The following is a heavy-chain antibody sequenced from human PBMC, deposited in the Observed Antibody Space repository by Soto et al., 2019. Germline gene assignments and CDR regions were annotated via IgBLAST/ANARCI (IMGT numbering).Heavy chain of an antibody. D-gene: IGHD6-13*01. CDR1: GFTFSNFG. CDR3: AKVPRVGYGATTLEY. V-gene: IGHV3-30*18. CDR2: ISYDGNYK. J-gene: IGHJ4*02. Sequence: PGGSLRLSCAASGFTFSNFGMHWVRQAPGKGLEWVAVISYDGNYKYYADSVQGRFTISRDNSKDTLFLQMNSLRTEDTAVYYCAKVPRVGYGATTLEYWGQGTLVTVSS.